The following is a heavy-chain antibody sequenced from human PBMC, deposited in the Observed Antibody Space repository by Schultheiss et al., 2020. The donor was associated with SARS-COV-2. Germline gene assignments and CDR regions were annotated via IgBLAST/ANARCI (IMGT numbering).Heavy chain of an antibody. CDR1: GYTFTSYG. V-gene: IGHV1-46*01. D-gene: IGHD6-13*01. CDR3: ARSAGIDWYFDL. Sequence: ASVKVSCKASGYTFTSYGISWVRQAPGQGLEWMGIINPSGGSTSYAQEFQGRVTITRDTSASTAYMELSRLRSDDTAVYYCARSAGIDWYFDLWGRGTLVTVSS. J-gene: IGHJ2*01. CDR2: INPSGGST.